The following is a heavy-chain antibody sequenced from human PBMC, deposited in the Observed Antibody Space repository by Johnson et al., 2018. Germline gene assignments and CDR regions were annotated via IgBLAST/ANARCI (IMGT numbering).Heavy chain of an antibody. CDR2: IWYDGSNK. CDR3: ARDRATRYFDY. D-gene: IGHD1-1*01. J-gene: IGHJ4*02. V-gene: IGHV3-33*08. CDR1: GFTFTPYW. Sequence: QEQLQESGGGLVQPGGSLRLSCVASGFTFTPYWMHWVRQAPGKGLVWVAFIWYDGSNKDYADSVRGRFTFSRDDSKNTLYLQMNSLRAEDTAVYYCARDRATRYFDYWGQGTLVTVSS.